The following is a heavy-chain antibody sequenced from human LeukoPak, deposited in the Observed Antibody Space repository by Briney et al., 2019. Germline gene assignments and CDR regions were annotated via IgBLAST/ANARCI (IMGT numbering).Heavy chain of an antibody. D-gene: IGHD5-24*01. CDR2: INHSGST. CDR1: GGSFSGYY. J-gene: IGHJ4*02. CDR3: AGKRWLQYFDY. V-gene: IGHV4-34*01. Sequence: SETLSLTCAVYGGSFSGYYWSWIRQPPGKGLEWIGEINHSGSTNYNPSLKSRVTISVDTSKNQFSLKLSSVTAADTAVYYCAGKRWLQYFDYWGQGALVTVSS.